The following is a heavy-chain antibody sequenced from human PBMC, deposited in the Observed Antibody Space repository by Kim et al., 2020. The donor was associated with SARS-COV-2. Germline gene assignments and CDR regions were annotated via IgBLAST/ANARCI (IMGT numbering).Heavy chain of an antibody. J-gene: IGHJ4*02. D-gene: IGHD2-2*01. CDR3: ARGARVQAARYFDY. Sequence: SETLSLTCAVYGGSFSGYYWSWIRQPPGKGLEWIGEINHSGSTNYNPSLKSRVTISVDTSKNQFSLKLSSVTAADTAVYYCARGARVQAARYFDYWGQGTLVTVSS. CDR1: GGSFSGYY. CDR2: INHSGST. V-gene: IGHV4-34*01.